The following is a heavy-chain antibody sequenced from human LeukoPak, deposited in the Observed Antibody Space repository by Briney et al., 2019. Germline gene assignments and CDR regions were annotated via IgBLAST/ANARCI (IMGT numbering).Heavy chain of an antibody. CDR1: GGTFSSYA. CDR3: AMGTLGYCSGGSCYSIHDY. J-gene: IGHJ4*02. D-gene: IGHD2-15*01. Sequence: ASVKVSCKASGGTFSSYAISWVRQAPGQGLEWMGGIIPIFGTANYAQKFQGRVTITTDESTSTAYMELSSLRSEDTAVYYCAMGTLGYCSGGSCYSIHDYWGQGTLVTVSS. V-gene: IGHV1-69*05. CDR2: IIPIFGTA.